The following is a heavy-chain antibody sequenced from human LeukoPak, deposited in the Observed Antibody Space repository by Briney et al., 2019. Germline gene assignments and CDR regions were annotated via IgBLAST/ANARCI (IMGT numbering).Heavy chain of an antibody. Sequence: GGSLRLSCAASGFTFRNYAMFWVRQAPGKGLEWVSAISSSDANTYYADSVRGRFTISRDNSKNTLYLQMNSLRAEDTALYYCAIREPIGYWGQGTLVTVSS. CDR3: AIREPIGY. CDR1: GFTFRNYA. V-gene: IGHV3-23*01. CDR2: ISSSDANT. J-gene: IGHJ4*02. D-gene: IGHD1-14*01.